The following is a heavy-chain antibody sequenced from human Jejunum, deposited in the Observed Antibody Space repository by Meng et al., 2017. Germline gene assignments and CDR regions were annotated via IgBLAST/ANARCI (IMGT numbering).Heavy chain of an antibody. CDR3: ARGAGSYSPFDY. D-gene: IGHD1-26*01. V-gene: IGHV4-38-2*01. CDR2: IYHSVTT. Sequence: SETLSLTCAVSGYSISSAYYWGWIRQPPGKGLEWIGSIYHSVTTYYNPSLKSRVTVSIDASKNQFSLKLSSVTAADTAVYYCARGAGSYSPFDYWGQGTLVTVSS. J-gene: IGHJ4*02. CDR1: GYSISSAYY.